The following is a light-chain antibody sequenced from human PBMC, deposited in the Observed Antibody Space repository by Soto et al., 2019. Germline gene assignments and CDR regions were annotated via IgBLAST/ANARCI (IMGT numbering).Light chain of an antibody. CDR3: ASYTTSSTYV. V-gene: IGLV2-14*02. J-gene: IGLJ1*01. CDR1: SSDVGSYNL. Sequence: QSALTQPASVSGSPGQSITISCTGTSSDVGSYNLVSWYQQHPGKAPKLMIYEGSKRPSGVSARFSGSRSGNTASLSISGLQADDEADYYCASYTTSSTYVFGTGTKLTVL. CDR2: EGS.